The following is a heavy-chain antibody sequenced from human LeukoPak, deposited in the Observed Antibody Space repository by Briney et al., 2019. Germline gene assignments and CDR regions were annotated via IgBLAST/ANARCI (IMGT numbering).Heavy chain of an antibody. CDR2: IYSGGST. CDR1: GFTVSSNY. CDR3: ARDGSSGYYILDY. Sequence: GESLKISCAASGFTVSSNYMSWVRQAPGKGLEWVSVIYSGGSTYYADSVKGRFTISRDNSKNTLYLQMNSLRAEDTAVYYCARDGSSGYYILDYWGQGTLATVSS. J-gene: IGHJ4*02. D-gene: IGHD3-22*01. V-gene: IGHV3-53*01.